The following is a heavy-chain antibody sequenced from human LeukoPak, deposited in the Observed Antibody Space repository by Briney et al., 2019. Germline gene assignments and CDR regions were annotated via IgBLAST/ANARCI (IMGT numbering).Heavy chain of an antibody. J-gene: IGHJ4*02. D-gene: IGHD5/OR15-5a*01. Sequence: SETLSLTRNLSGGSLSGFYWSWLRQPPGKGLEWIAYKESNGYTEYYPSLMSRVKILLDTSKNQLSLELTSVTAADTAVYYCARGVYGAYFDFWGQGTLVTVSS. CDR2: KESNGYT. CDR1: GGSLSGFY. V-gene: IGHV4-59*01. CDR3: ARGVYGAYFDF.